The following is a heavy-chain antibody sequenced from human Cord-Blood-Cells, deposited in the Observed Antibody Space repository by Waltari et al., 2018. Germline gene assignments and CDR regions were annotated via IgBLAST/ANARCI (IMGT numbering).Heavy chain of an antibody. V-gene: IGHV1-3*01. J-gene: IGHJ4*02. D-gene: IGHD3-16*01. CDR1: GYTFTSYA. CDR3: ARALDGPSYEFDY. Sequence: QVQLVQSGAEVKKPGASVKVSCKASGYTFTSYAMHWVRQAPGQRLEWMGWINAGNGNTKYSPKFQVRVTITRDTAASTAYMELSSLRSEDTAVYYCARALDGPSYEFDYWGQGTLVTVSS. CDR2: INAGNGNT.